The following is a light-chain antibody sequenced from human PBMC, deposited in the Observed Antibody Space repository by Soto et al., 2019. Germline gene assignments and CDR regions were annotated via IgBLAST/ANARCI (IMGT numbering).Light chain of an antibody. V-gene: IGLV1-44*01. Sequence: QSVLTQPPSASGTPGQRVTISCSGSSSNIGSNSVNWYQHLPGTAPKLLMFRNNQRPSGVPDRFSGSKSGTSASLAISGLQSEDEADYYCAAWDDSLNGPVFGGGTKLTVL. CDR3: AAWDDSLNGPV. CDR1: SSNIGSNS. J-gene: IGLJ3*02. CDR2: RNN.